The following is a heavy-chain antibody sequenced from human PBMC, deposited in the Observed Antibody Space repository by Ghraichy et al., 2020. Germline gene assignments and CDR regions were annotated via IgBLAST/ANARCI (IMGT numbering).Heavy chain of an antibody. CDR1: GFTFSQYA. CDR2: MPFDGSSP. Sequence: GGSLRLSCAASGFTFSQYAMHWVRQVPGKGLEWVAIMPFDGSSPKYADSVKGRFTITRDNSKNTLSLQMSSLRREDTAVYFCARGVRGHYGSGTFDQGGYYFNHWGQGTQVSVSS. CDR3: ARGVRGHYGSGTFDQGGYYFNH. J-gene: IGHJ4*02. D-gene: IGHD3-10*01. V-gene: IGHV3-30*14.